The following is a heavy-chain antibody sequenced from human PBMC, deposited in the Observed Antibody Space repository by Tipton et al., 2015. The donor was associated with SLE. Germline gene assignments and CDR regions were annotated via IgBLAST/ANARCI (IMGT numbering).Heavy chain of an antibody. D-gene: IGHD3-22*01. Sequence: SLRLSCAASGFTFSNYWMHWVRQAPGKGLVWVSCINGDGSTTNNADSVRGLFTIARDNAKNTLFLQMNSLKAEDTALYYCTTDIRDSSFDYWGQGAQVTVSS. CDR2: INGDGSTT. V-gene: IGHV3-74*01. J-gene: IGHJ4*02. CDR3: TTDIRDSSFDY. CDR1: GFTFSNYW.